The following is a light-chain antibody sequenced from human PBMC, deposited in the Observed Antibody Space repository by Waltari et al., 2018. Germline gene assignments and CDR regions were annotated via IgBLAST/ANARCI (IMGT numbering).Light chain of an antibody. Sequence: QSALTQPASVSGSPGQSITISCTGTSDDLGAYRYVTWYHQRPGKVPKLIIYDLTERPSGVSNRFSGSKSGSTASLTVSGLQAEDEGLFYCSAYTSRGTLKFGGGTRVTVL. V-gene: IGLV2-14*03. J-gene: IGLJ2*01. CDR3: SAYTSRGTLK. CDR1: SDDLGAYRY. CDR2: DLT.